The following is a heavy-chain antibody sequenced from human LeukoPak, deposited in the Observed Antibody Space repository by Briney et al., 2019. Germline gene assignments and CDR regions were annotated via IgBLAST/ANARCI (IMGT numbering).Heavy chain of an antibody. CDR3: AKKGQADDGGKPD. Sequence: GGSLRLSCAASGFAFSIYDLSWVRQAPGKGLECVSAIDRGVGSTYYADSVKGRFTISRDNSKNTLYLQMNNLRVDDTAVYYCAKKGQADDGGKPDWGQGTLVTVSS. CDR2: IDRGVGST. V-gene: IGHV3-23*01. CDR1: GFAFSIYD. J-gene: IGHJ4*02.